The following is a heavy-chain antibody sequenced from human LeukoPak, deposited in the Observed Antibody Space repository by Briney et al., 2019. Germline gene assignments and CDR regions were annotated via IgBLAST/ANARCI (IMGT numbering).Heavy chain of an antibody. CDR1: GYTFTSYD. D-gene: IGHD3-3*02. J-gene: IGHJ5*02. CDR3: ARGLAPSRRRWFDP. Sequence: ASVKVSCKAPGYTFTSYDINWVRQATGQGLEWMGWMNPNSGNTGYAQKFQGRVTMTRNTSISTAYMELSSLRSEDTAVYYCARGLAPSRRRWFDPWGQGTLVTVSS. CDR2: MNPNSGNT. V-gene: IGHV1-8*01.